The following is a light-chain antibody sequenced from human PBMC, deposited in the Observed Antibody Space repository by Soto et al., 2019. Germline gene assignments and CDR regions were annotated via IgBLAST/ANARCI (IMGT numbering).Light chain of an antibody. CDR2: GAS. V-gene: IGKV3-15*01. CDR1: QSVSSD. CDR3: QHYNNRPLT. Sequence: EIVMTQSPATLSVSPGDRATLSCRAGQSVSSDLAWYQHKPGQAPRLLIYGASTRATGIPVRFSGSGSGTEFTLTISSLQSEDFAVYYCQHYNNRPLTFGGGTKV. J-gene: IGKJ4*01.